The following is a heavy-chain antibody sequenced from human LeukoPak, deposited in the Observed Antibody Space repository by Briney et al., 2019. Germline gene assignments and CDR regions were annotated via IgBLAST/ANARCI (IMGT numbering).Heavy chain of an antibody. CDR3: ASSPHDYGDYYNYYYGMDV. J-gene: IGHJ6*02. CDR1: GFTFSTYA. V-gene: IGHV3-30-3*01. D-gene: IGHD4-17*01. Sequence: GGSLRLSCAASGFTFSTYAMHWVRQAPGKGLEWVAVISYDGSNKYYADSVKGRFTISRDNSKNTLYLQMNSLRAEDTAVYYCASSPHDYGDYYNYYYGMDVWGQGTTVTVSS. CDR2: ISYDGSNK.